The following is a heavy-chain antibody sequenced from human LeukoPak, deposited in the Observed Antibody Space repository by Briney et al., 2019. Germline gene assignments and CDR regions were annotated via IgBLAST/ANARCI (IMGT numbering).Heavy chain of an antibody. V-gene: IGHV3-30*02. CDR3: SRGNYYGSGCDF. J-gene: IGHJ4*02. CDR1: RFTFRNYG. Sequence: GRSLRLSSAVSRFTFRNYGVHCVGEAPGKGLEGLAFIYYHGNKKNYAAFVPGRFTISRENSKNTLFLQMNSLRAEDTAVYYCSRGNYYGSGCDFWGQGSLVTVSS. D-gene: IGHD3-10*01. CDR2: IYYHGNKK.